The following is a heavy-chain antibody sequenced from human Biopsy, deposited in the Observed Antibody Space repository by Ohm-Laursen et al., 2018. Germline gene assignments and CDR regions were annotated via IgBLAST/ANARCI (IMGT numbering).Heavy chain of an antibody. J-gene: IGHJ6*02. V-gene: IGHV2-70*11. CDR1: GFSLSAPGMC. CDR2: VDWDDYE. CDR3: ARTPIAIFSAGLVYRHRRHLQGMDV. Sequence: TQTLTLTCSFSGFSLSAPGMCVSWILQAPGKALEWLARVDWDDYEDYSASLQTRLSLSKDTSSNQVVLTLTNVGPEDTATYHCARTPIAIFSAGLVYRHRRHLQGMDVWGQGIAVTVS. D-gene: IGHD3-3*01.